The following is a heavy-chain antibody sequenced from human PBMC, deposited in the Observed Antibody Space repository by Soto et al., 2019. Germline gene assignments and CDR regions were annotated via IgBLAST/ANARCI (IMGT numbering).Heavy chain of an antibody. CDR1: GFTFSSYG. V-gene: IGHV3-30*18. CDR2: ISYDGSNK. Sequence: QVQLVESGGGVVQPGRSLRLSCAASGFTFSSYGMHWVRQAPGKGLEWVAVISYDGSNKYYADSVKGRFTISRDNSKNTLYLQMNSLRAEYTAVYYCAKDVSLGYWGQGTLVTVSS. J-gene: IGHJ4*02. CDR3: AKDVSLGY.